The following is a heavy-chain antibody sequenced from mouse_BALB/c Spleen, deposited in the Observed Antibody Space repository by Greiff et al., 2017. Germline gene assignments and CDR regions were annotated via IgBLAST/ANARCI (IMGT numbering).Heavy chain of an antibody. CDR3: ARSTMISAGDD. CDR2: IYPGSGNT. D-gene: IGHD2-4*01. Sequence: VQLQQSGAELARPGASVKLSCKASGYTFTDYYINWVKQRTGQGLEWIGEIYPGSGNTYYNEKFKGKATLTADKSSSTAYMQLSSLASEDSAVYDCARSTMISAGDDWGQGTTLTVSS. CDR1: GYTFTDYY. V-gene: IGHV1-76*01. J-gene: IGHJ2*01.